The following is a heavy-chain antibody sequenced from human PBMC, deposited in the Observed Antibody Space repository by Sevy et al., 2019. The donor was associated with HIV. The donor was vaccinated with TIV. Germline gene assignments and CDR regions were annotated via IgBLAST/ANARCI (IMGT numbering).Heavy chain of an antibody. D-gene: IGHD3-10*01. CDR1: GFTFSSYE. V-gene: IGHV3-48*03. J-gene: IGHJ6*02. Sequence: GGSLRLSCAASGFTFSSYEMNWVRQAPGKGLEWVSYISSSGSTIDYADSVKGRFTISRDNAKNSLYLQMNSLRAEDTAVYYCARYRLNIWFGELSGRGMDVWGQGTTVTVSS. CDR3: ARYRLNIWFGELSGRGMDV. CDR2: ISSSGSTI.